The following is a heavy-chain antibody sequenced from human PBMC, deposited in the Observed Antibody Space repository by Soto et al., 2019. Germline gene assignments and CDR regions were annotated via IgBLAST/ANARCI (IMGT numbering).Heavy chain of an antibody. CDR2: ISWNSGSI. V-gene: IGHV3-9*01. J-gene: IGHJ4*02. CDR1: GFTFDDYA. Sequence: GGSLRLSCAASGFTFDDYAMHWVRQAPGKGLEWVSGISWNSGSIGYADSVKGRFTISRDNAKNSLYLQMNSLRAEDTALYYCAKDIAHYGDQDNFDYWGQGTLVTVSS. CDR3: AKDIAHYGDQDNFDY. D-gene: IGHD4-17*01.